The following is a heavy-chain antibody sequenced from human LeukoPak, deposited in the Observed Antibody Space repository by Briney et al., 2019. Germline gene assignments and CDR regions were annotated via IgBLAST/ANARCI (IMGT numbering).Heavy chain of an antibody. CDR1: GFTFNNAW. CDR2: IKTKTDGGTT. V-gene: IGHV3-15*01. D-gene: IGHD2-15*01. J-gene: IGHJ4*02. CDR3: ATDVSRYFYSLLDY. Sequence: PGGSLRLSCAASGFTFNNAWMNCVRQAPGKGLEWVGRIKTKTDGGTTDYAAPVKGRFTNSREDSKNTLYLQMNSLKTEDTAVDYCATDVSRYFYSLLDYWGQGTLVTVSS.